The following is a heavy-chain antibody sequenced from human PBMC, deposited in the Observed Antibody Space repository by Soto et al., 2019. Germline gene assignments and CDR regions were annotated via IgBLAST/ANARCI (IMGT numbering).Heavy chain of an antibody. D-gene: IGHD3-10*01. J-gene: IGHJ4*02. CDR3: ARATPTWYYGSGSYLWASFDY. Sequence: PETLSLTCTVSGGSISSYYWSWIRQPPGKGLEWIGYIYYSGSTNYNPSLKSRVTISVDTSKNQFSLKLSSVTAADTAVYYCARATPTWYYGSGSYLWASFDYWGQGTLVTVSS. CDR2: IYYSGST. CDR1: GGSISSYY. V-gene: IGHV4-59*01.